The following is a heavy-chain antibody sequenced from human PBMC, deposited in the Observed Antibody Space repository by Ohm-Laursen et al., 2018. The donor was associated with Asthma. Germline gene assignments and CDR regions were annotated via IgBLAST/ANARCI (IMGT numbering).Heavy chain of an antibody. Sequence: SLRLSCTAPGFTFSSYSMNWVRQAPGKGLEWVSSISSSSSYIYYADSVKGRFTISRDNAKNSLYLQMNSLRAEDTAVYYCARDLGRDYYDSSGSINWFDPWGQGTLVTVSS. D-gene: IGHD3-22*01. V-gene: IGHV3-21*01. CDR2: ISSSSSYI. CDR3: ARDLGRDYYDSSGSINWFDP. J-gene: IGHJ5*02. CDR1: GFTFSSYS.